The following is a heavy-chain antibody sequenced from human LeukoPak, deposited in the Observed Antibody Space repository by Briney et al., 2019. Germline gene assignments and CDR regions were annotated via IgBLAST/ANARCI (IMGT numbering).Heavy chain of an antibody. V-gene: IGHV3-11*01. J-gene: IGHJ4*02. CDR2: ISSSGSTI. CDR3: ATAVWSGYDNVGVDY. Sequence: PGGSLRLSCAASGFTFSDYYMSWIRQAPGKGLEWVSYISSSGSTIYYADSVKGRFTISRDNAKNSLYLQMNSLRAEDTAVYYCATAVWSGYDNVGVDYWGQGTLVTVSS. D-gene: IGHD5-12*01. CDR1: GFTFSDYY.